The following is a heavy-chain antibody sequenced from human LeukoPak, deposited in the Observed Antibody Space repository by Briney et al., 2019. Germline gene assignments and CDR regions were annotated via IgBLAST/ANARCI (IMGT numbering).Heavy chain of an antibody. CDR2: INHSGST. CDR3: ARDSAAADLYYYYYMDV. V-gene: IGHV4-34*01. Sequence: SETLSLTCAVYGGSFSGYYWSWIRQPPGKGLEWIGEINHSGSTNYNPSLKSRVTISVDTSKNHFSLKLSSVTAADTAVYYCARDSAAADLYYYYYMDVWGKGTTVTVSS. J-gene: IGHJ6*03. D-gene: IGHD6-13*01. CDR1: GGSFSGYY.